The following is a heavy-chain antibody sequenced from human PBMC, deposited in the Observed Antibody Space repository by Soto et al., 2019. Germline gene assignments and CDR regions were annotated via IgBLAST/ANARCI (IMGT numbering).Heavy chain of an antibody. CDR2: INAGNGNT. CDR1: GYTFTSYA. J-gene: IGHJ4*02. D-gene: IGHD3-22*01. Sequence: QVQLVQSGAEEKKPGASVKVSCKASGYTFTSYAMHWVRQAPGQRLEWMGWINAGNGNTKYSQQFQGRVTITRDTSASTAYMELSSLRSEDTAVYYCARRSGDYLIDDYWGQGTLVTVSS. V-gene: IGHV1-3*05. CDR3: ARRSGDYLIDDY.